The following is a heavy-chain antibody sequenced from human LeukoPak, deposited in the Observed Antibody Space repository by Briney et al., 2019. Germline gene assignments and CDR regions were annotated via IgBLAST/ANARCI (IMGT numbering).Heavy chain of an antibody. Sequence: ASVKVSCKASGYTFTGYYMHWVRQAPGQGLEWMGWISPNSGGTNYAQKLQGRVTMTTDTSTSTAYMELRSLRSDDTAVYYCARDSGIAAASFDYWGQGTLVTVSS. CDR2: ISPNSGGT. J-gene: IGHJ4*02. CDR1: GYTFTGYY. D-gene: IGHD6-13*01. V-gene: IGHV1-2*02. CDR3: ARDSGIAAASFDY.